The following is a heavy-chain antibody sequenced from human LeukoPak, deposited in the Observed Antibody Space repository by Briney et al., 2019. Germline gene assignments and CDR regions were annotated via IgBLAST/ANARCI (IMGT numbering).Heavy chain of an antibody. J-gene: IGHJ4*02. D-gene: IGHD2-2*01. Sequence: GGSLRLSCAASGFTFSSYTMNRVRQAPGKGLEWVSSIISSSSFIYYADSVKGRFTISRDNAKNSLYLQMNSLRAEDTAVYYCARDFGGYCSSSSCYLGFLDYWGQGTLVTVSS. V-gene: IGHV3-21*03. CDR1: GFTFSSYT. CDR2: IISSSSFI. CDR3: ARDFGGYCSSSSCYLGFLDY.